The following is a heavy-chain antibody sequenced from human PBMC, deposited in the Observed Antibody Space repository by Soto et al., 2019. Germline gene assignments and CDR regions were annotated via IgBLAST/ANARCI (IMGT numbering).Heavy chain of an antibody. CDR2: IIPIFGTA. CDR3: ARDCRIAVAYPYGMDV. Sequence: QVQLVQSGAEVKKPGSSVKVSCKASGGTFSSYAISWVRQAPGQGLEWMGGIIPIFGTANYAQKFQGRVTITADESTGTAYRELSSLRSEDTAVYYCARDCRIAVAYPYGMDVWGQGTTVTVSS. V-gene: IGHV1-69*12. CDR1: GGTFSSYA. D-gene: IGHD6-19*01. J-gene: IGHJ6*02.